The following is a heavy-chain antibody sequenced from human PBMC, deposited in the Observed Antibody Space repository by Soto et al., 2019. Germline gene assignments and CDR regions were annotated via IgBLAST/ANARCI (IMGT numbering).Heavy chain of an antibody. V-gene: IGHV1-46*01. Sequence: GGSVKVCFKASGYLFTAYSMHLVRQAPGQGLEWMGVVNPSGGSTNYAQKFQGRITMTRDTSTSTVYMDLSSLTSEDTAVYYCAREENCSDGICYSEYFQRWGQGTMVTVSS. J-gene: IGHJ1*01. D-gene: IGHD2-15*01. CDR1: GYLFTAYS. CDR3: AREENCSDGICYSEYFQR. CDR2: VNPSGGST.